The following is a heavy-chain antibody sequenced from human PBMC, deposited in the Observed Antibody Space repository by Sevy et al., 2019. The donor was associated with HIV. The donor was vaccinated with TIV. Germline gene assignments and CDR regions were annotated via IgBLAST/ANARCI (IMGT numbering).Heavy chain of an antibody. Sequence: ASVKVSCKASGYTFTTYAITWVRQAPGQGLEWMGWISAYNGNTNFAQTLQGRVTMTTDTSTSTAYMELRSLRSDDTAVYYCARGKYFDYWGQGTLVTVSS. D-gene: IGHD3-10*01. CDR2: ISAYNGNT. J-gene: IGHJ4*02. V-gene: IGHV1-18*01. CDR3: ARGKYFDY. CDR1: GYTFTTYA.